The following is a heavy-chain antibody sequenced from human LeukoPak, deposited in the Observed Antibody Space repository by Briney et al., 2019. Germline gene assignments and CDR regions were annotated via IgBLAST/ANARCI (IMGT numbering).Heavy chain of an antibody. CDR2: ISWNSGSI. J-gene: IGHJ4*02. CDR3: ARGPKWELQFIWSDY. Sequence: GGSLRLSCAASGFTFDDYAMHWVRQAPGKGLEWVSGISWNSGSIGYADSVKGRFTISRDNAKNSLYLQMNSLRAEDTALYYCARGPKWELQFIWSDYWGQGTLVTVSS. V-gene: IGHV3-9*01. D-gene: IGHD1-26*01. CDR1: GFTFDDYA.